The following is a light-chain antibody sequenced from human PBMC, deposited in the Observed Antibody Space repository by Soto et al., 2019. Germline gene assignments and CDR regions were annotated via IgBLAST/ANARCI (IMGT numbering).Light chain of an antibody. J-gene: IGKJ4*01. CDR2: KAS. CDR3: QQYESFPLT. V-gene: IGKV1-5*03. Sequence: DIQMTQSPSTLSASVGDRVTITCRASQRISSWLAWYQQKPGQAPKLLIYKASSLESGVPSRLRGSGSGTEFTLSISSLQPADFATYYCQQYESFPLTFGGGTKVEIK. CDR1: QRISSW.